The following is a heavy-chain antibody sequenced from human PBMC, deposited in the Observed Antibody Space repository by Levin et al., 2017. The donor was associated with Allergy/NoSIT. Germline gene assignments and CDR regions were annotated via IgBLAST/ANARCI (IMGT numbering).Heavy chain of an antibody. Sequence: SQTLSLTCAVSGGSISSGGYSWSWIRQPPGKGLEWIGNIYLSGSTNDNPSLKSRVTMSVDRPKNQFSLKLSYVTAADTAVYYCARVAGYIYGYYFDYWGPGTLVTVSS. V-gene: IGHV4-30-2*01. CDR2: IYLSGST. CDR1: GGSISSGGYS. D-gene: IGHD5-18*01. CDR3: ARVAGYIYGYYFDY. J-gene: IGHJ4*02.